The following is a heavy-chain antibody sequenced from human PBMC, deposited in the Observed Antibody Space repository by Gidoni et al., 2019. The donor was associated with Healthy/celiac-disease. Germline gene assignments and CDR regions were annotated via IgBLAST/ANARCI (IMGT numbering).Heavy chain of an antibody. CDR2: IIPIFGTA. Sequence: QVQLVQSGAEVKKPGSSVKVSCKSSGGPFSSYAISWVREAPGQGLEWMGGIIPIFGTANYAQNFQGRVTITADESTSTAYMELSSLRSEDTAVYYCAREGVPADWFDPWGQGTLVTVSS. D-gene: IGHD3-10*01. J-gene: IGHJ5*02. CDR1: GGPFSSYA. CDR3: AREGVPADWFDP. V-gene: IGHV1-69*01.